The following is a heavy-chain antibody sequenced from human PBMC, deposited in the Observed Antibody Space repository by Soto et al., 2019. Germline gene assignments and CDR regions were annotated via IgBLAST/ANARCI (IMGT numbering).Heavy chain of an antibody. CDR1: GYTFTSYY. D-gene: IGHD6-13*01. CDR3: AFGSWSAETFDI. J-gene: IGHJ3*02. CDR2: IKPTGGST. Sequence: ASVKVSCKASGYTFTSYYMHWVRQAPGQGLEWMGIIKPTGGSTSYAQKFQGRVTMTRDTSTSTVYMELSSLTSVDTAIYFCAFGSWSAETFDIWGQGTMVTVSS. V-gene: IGHV1-46*01.